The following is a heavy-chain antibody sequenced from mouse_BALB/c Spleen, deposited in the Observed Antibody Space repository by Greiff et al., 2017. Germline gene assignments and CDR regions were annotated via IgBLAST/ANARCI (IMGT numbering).Heavy chain of an antibody. CDR1: GFTFSDYY. Sequence: EVHLVESGGGLVKPGGSLKLSCAASGFTFSDYYMYWVRQTPEKRLEWVATISDGGSYTYYPDSVKGRFTISRDNAKNNLYLQMSSLKSEDTAMYYCARAYRYDDGFAYWGQGTLVTVSA. J-gene: IGHJ3*01. V-gene: IGHV5-4*02. D-gene: IGHD2-14*01. CDR2: ISDGGSYT. CDR3: ARAYRYDDGFAY.